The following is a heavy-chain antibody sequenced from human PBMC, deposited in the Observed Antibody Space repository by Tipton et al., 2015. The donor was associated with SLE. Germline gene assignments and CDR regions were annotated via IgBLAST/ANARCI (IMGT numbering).Heavy chain of an antibody. CDR2: IWYDGSNK. Sequence: SGFTFSSYGMHWVRQAPGKGLEWVAVIWYDGSNKYYADSVKGRFTISRDNSKNTLYLQMNSLRAEDTAVYFCARLVRNWFDPWGQGTLVTVSS. CDR1: GFTFSSYG. J-gene: IGHJ5*02. D-gene: IGHD6-13*01. V-gene: IGHV3-33*01. CDR3: ARLVRNWFDP.